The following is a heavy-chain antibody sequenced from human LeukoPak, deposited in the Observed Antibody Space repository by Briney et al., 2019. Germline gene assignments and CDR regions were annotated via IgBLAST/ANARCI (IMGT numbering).Heavy chain of an antibody. CDR2: IYYSGST. CDR1: GGSISSSSYY. J-gene: IGHJ5*02. CDR3: ARDGATDYYDSGGSGLT. D-gene: IGHD3-22*01. Sequence: KPSETLSLTCTVSGGSISSSSYYWGWIRQPPGKGLEWIGSIYYSGSTYYNPSLKSRVTISVDTSKNQFSLKLSSVTAADTAVYYCARDGATDYYDSGGSGLTWGQGTLVTVSS. V-gene: IGHV4-39*07.